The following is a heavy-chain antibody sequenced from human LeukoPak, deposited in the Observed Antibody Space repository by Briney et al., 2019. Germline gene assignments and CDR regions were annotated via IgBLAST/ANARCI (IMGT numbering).Heavy chain of an antibody. CDR1: GYTFTSYY. D-gene: IGHD1-26*01. J-gene: IGHJ3*02. CDR3: ARIVGALRGVAAFDI. Sequence: ASVKVSCKASGYTFTSYYMHWVRQAPGQGLEWMGINNPSGGSTSYAQKFQGRVTMTRDTSTSTVYMELSSLRSEDTAVYYCARIVGALRGVAAFDIWGQGTMVTVSS. V-gene: IGHV1-46*01. CDR2: NNPSGGST.